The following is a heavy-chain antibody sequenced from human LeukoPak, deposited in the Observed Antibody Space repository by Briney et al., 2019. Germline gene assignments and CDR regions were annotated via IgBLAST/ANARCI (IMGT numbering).Heavy chain of an antibody. Sequence: GGSLRLSCAASGFTFSSYAMHWVRQAPGKGLEWVAVISYDGSNKYYADSVKGRFTISRDNSKNTLYLQMNSLRAEDTAVYYCARDKLAAAGFGRGQGTLVTVSS. V-gene: IGHV3-30-3*01. J-gene: IGHJ4*02. CDR1: GFTFSSYA. D-gene: IGHD6-13*01. CDR2: ISYDGSNK. CDR3: ARDKLAAAGFG.